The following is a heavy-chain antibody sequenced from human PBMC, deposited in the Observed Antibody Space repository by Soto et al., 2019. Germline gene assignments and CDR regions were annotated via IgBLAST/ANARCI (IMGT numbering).Heavy chain of an antibody. CDR3: ARGPVAGITVFYYYSGMDV. J-gene: IGHJ6*02. D-gene: IGHD6-19*01. Sequence: QVQLQQWGAGLLKPSETLSLTCAVYGGSFSGYYWSWIRQPPGKGLEWIGEINHSGSTNYNPSLKSRVTISVDTSKNQFSLKLSSVTAADTAVYYCARGPVAGITVFYYYSGMDVWGQGTTVTVSS. CDR1: GGSFSGYY. CDR2: INHSGST. V-gene: IGHV4-34*01.